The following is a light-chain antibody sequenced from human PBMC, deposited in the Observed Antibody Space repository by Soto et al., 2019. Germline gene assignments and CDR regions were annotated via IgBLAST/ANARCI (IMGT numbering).Light chain of an antibody. CDR3: MQSTQLPPT. J-gene: IGKJ5*01. CDR1: QSLLHSNGYNY. CDR2: EVS. Sequence: DIVMTQSPLSLPVTPGEQASLSCRSSQSLLHSNGYNYLDWYLQKPGQSPQLLIYEVSTRVSGVPDRFSGSGSGTDFTLEISRVETDEVGIYYCMQSTQLPPTFGQGTRLEIK. V-gene: IGKV2D-29*02.